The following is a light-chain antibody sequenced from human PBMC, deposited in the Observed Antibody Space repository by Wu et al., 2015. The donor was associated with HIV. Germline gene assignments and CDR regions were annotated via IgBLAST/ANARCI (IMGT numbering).Light chain of an antibody. CDR3: QQYGSSPET. J-gene: IGKJ1*01. CDR1: QSVSSNY. CDR2: DVS. Sequence: EIVLTQSPGTLSLSPGERATLPCRASQSVSSNYLAWYQQKPGQAPRLLIYDVSSRATGIPDRFSGSGSETDFTLIISRLEPEDFAVYYCQQYGSSPETFGQGTKVEIK. V-gene: IGKV3-20*01.